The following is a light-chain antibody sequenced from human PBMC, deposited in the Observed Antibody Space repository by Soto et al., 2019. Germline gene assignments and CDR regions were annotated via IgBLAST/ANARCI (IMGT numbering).Light chain of an antibody. J-gene: IGKJ3*01. CDR3: LQDYNYPHT. V-gene: IGKV1-6*01. CDR1: QGIRND. CDR2: GAS. Sequence: AIQMTQSPSSLSASVGDRVTITCRASQGIRNDLVWYQQKSGKAPKVLIYGASTLQSGVPSRFSGSGSGTDFTLTISSLQPEDFATYYCLQDYNYPHTFGPGTKVDIK.